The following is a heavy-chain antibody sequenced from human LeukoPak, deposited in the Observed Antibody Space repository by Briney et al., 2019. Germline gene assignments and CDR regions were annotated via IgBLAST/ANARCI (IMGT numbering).Heavy chain of an antibody. V-gene: IGHV1-2*02. CDR3: ARGDILTGYAFDI. CDR1: GYTFTGYY. CDR2: INPNSGGT. J-gene: IGHJ3*02. Sequence: ASAKVSCKASGYTFTGYYMHWVRQAPGQGLEWMGWINPNSGGTNYAQKFQGRVTMTRDTSISTAYMELSRLRSDDTAVYYCARGDILTGYAFDIWGQGTMVTVSS. D-gene: IGHD3-9*01.